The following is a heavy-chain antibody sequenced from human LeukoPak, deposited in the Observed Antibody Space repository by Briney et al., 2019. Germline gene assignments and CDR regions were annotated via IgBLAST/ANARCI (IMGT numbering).Heavy chain of an antibody. J-gene: IGHJ4*02. CDR3: AGHSSGYYWFDY. D-gene: IGHD3-22*01. V-gene: IGHV3-23*01. Sequence: GESLKISCAASGFTFSSYAMSWVRQAPGKGLEWVSAISGSGGSTYYADSVKGRFTISRDNSKNTLYLQMNSLRAEDTAVYYCAGHSSGYYWFDYWGQGTLVTVSS. CDR2: ISGSGGST. CDR1: GFTFSSYA.